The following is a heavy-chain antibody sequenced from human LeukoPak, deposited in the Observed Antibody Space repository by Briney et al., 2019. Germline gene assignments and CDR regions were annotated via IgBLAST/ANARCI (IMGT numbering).Heavy chain of an antibody. CDR3: ARDRTLYYYDSSGYHPNWYFDL. D-gene: IGHD3-22*01. Sequence: ASVKVSCKAPGYTFTGYYMHWVRQAPGQGLEWMGWINPNSGGTNYAQKFQGRVTMTRDTTISTAYMELSRLRSDDTAVYYCARDRTLYYYDSSGYHPNWYFDLWGRGTLVTVSS. CDR2: INPNSGGT. V-gene: IGHV1-2*02. J-gene: IGHJ2*01. CDR1: GYTFTGYY.